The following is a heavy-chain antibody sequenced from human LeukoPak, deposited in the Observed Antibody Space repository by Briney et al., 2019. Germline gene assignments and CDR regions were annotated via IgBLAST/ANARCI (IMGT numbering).Heavy chain of an antibody. Sequence: ASVKVSCKASGYTFTDYYMHWVRQAPGQGLEWMGRINPNSGGTNYAQKFQGRVTMTRDTSINTAYMELSRLRSDDTAMYYCARGGLPPFYYYMDVWGKGTTVTISS. CDR3: ARGGLPPFYYYMDV. CDR2: INPNSGGT. J-gene: IGHJ6*03. V-gene: IGHV1-2*06. CDR1: GYTFTDYY.